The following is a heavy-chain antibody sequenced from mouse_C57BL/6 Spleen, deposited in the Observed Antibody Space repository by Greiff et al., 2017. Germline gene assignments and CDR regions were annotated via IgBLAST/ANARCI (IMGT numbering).Heavy chain of an antibody. V-gene: IGHV1-26*01. CDR2: INPNNGGT. D-gene: IGHD2-2*01. CDR3: ARDRLRRSFDY. Sequence: VQLQQSGPELVKPGASVKISCKASGYTFTDYYMNWVKQSHGKSLEWIGDINPNNGGTSYNQKFKGKATLTVDKSSSTAYMELRSLTSEDSAVYYCARDRLRRSFDYWGQGTTLTVSS. J-gene: IGHJ2*01. CDR1: GYTFTDYY.